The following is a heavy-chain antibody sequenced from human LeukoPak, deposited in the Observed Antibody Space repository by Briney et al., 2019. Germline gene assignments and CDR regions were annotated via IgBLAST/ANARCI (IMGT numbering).Heavy chain of an antibody. J-gene: IGHJ4*02. CDR2: IKQDGSEK. Sequence: GGSLRLSCAASGLTFGSYWMNWVRQAPGKGLEWVANIKQDGSEKYSVDSVKGRFTISRDNAKNSLYLQMNSLRAEDTAVYYCARSRYCTNGICSYFDYWGQGILVTVSS. D-gene: IGHD2-8*01. V-gene: IGHV3-7*03. CDR3: ARSRYCTNGICSYFDY. CDR1: GLTFGSYW.